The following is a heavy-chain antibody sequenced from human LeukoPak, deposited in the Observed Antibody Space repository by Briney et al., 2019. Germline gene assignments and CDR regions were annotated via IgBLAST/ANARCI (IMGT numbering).Heavy chain of an antibody. D-gene: IGHD3-3*01. Sequence: SETLSLTCTVSGGSISTYYWSWIRQPAGKGLEWIGRIYTSGGTNYNPSLKSRVTMSVDTSKNQFSLKLSSVTAADTAVYYCARDLGYYDFWSGSNAFDIWGQGTMVTVSS. CDR3: ARDLGYYDFWSGSNAFDI. J-gene: IGHJ3*02. CDR2: IYTSGGT. CDR1: GGSISTYY. V-gene: IGHV4-4*07.